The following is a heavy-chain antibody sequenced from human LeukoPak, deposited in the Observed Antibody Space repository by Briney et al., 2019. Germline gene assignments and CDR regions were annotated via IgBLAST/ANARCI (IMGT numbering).Heavy chain of an antibody. CDR3: ARAYDSSGYRNLGWLDAFDI. CDR1: GDSVSSNSAA. D-gene: IGHD3-22*01. Sequence: SQTLSLTCAISGDSVSSNSAAWNWIRQSPSRGLEWLGRTYYRSKWYNDYAVSVKSRITINPDTSKNQFSLQLNSVTPEDTAVYYCARAYDSSGYRNLGWLDAFDIWGQGTMVTVSS. CDR2: TYYRSKWYN. J-gene: IGHJ3*02. V-gene: IGHV6-1*01.